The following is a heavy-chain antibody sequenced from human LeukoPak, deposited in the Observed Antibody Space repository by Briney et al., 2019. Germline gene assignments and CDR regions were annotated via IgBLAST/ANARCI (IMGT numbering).Heavy chain of an antibody. J-gene: IGHJ6*02. CDR2: MNPNSGNT. V-gene: IGHV1-8*01. D-gene: IGHD1-26*01. CDR3: ARVKSRVGASYYYYGMDV. CDR1: GYTFISYD. Sequence: ASVKVSCKASGYTFISYDIDWVRQATGQGLEWMGWMNPNSGNTGYAQKFQGRVTMTRNTSISTAYMELSSLRSEDTAVYYCARVKSRVGASYYYYGMDVWGQGTTVTVSS.